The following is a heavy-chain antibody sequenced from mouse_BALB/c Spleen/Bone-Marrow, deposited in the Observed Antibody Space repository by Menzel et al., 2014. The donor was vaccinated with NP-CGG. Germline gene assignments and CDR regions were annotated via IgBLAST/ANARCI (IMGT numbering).Heavy chain of an antibody. CDR2: IHYSGTT. V-gene: IGHV3-1*02. CDR3: AREARTTARFAY. D-gene: IGHD1-2*01. J-gene: IGHJ3*01. CDR1: AYSITSGYG. Sequence: EVQLQQSGPVLVKPSQSLSLTCTVTAYSITSGYGWHWIRQSPGNKLEWMGYIHYSGTTHYNPSLKSRISITRDTSKNQFFLRLNYVTTEDTATYNCAREARTTARFAYWGQGTLVTVSA.